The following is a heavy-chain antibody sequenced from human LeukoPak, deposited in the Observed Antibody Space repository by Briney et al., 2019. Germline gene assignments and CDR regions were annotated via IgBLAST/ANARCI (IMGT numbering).Heavy chain of an antibody. D-gene: IGHD2-15*01. CDR3: ARGDIVVVNPYFDV. CDR1: GGSISSYY. J-gene: IGHJ4*02. V-gene: IGHV4-59*01. CDR2: ISYSGST. Sequence: SETLSLTCTVSGGSISSYYWSWIRQPPGKGLEWIGYISYSGSTNYNPSLKSRVTISVDTSKNQFSLRLSSVTAADTAVYYCARGDIVVVNPYFDVWGQGTLVTVSS.